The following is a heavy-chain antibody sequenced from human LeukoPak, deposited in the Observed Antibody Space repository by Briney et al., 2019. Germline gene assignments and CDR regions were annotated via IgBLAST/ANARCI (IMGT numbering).Heavy chain of an antibody. J-gene: IGHJ4*02. CDR3: ARDAIVRDYSNSDY. D-gene: IGHD4-11*01. V-gene: IGHV1-2*02. CDR1: GYTFTGYY. Sequence: ASVKVSCKASGYTFTGYYIHWVRQAPGQGLEWMGWINPNSGGTNYAQKFQGRVTMTRDTSISTAYMELSRMTSDDTAVYYCARDAIVRDYSNSDYWGQGTLVTVSS. CDR2: INPNSGGT.